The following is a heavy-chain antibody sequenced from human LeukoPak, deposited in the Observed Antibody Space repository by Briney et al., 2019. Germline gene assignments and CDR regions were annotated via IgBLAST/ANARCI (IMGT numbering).Heavy chain of an antibody. Sequence: GGSLRLSCAASGFTFSSYGMHWVRQAPGKVLEWVAVISYDGSNKYYADSVKGRFTISRDNSKNTLYLQMNSLRAEDTAVYYCAKDQAVFYCSGGSCYTFDYWGQGTLVTVSS. CDR1: GFTFSSYG. J-gene: IGHJ4*02. CDR2: ISYDGSNK. D-gene: IGHD2-15*01. CDR3: AKDQAVFYCSGGSCYTFDY. V-gene: IGHV3-30*18.